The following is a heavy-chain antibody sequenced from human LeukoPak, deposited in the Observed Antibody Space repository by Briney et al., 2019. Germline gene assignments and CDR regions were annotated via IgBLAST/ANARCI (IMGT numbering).Heavy chain of an antibody. D-gene: IGHD3-9*01. CDR3: ARGVDNYNIVTGGMDV. CDR1: GFTFSRYT. J-gene: IGHJ6*04. V-gene: IGHV3-21*01. CDR2: ISTSSSYI. Sequence: GSLRLSCAASGFTFSRYTMNWVRQAPGKGLEWVSSISTSSSYIYYTDSLKGRITISRDNARNSLYLQMNSLRAEDTAVYYCARGVDNYNIVTGGMDVWGKGTTVTISS.